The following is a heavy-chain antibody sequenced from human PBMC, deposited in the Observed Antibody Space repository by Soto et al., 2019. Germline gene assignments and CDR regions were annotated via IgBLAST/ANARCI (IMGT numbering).Heavy chain of an antibody. CDR1: GGTFSSYT. CDR2: IIPILGIA. J-gene: IGHJ5*02. CDR3: ARGLTVERRGYNWFDP. V-gene: IGHV1-69*02. D-gene: IGHD1-26*01. Sequence: SVKVSCKASGGTFSSYTISWVRQAPGQGLEWMGRIIPILGIANYAQKFQGRVTITADKSTSTAYMELSSLRSEDTAVYYCARGLTVERRGYNWFDPWGQGTLVTVSS.